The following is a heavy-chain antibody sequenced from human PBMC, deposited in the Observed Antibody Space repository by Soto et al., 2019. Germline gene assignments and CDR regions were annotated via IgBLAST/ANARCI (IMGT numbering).Heavy chain of an antibody. V-gene: IGHV3-33*01. CDR1: ESGFTGYS. J-gene: IGHJ6*02. Sequence: GGSMRLSWLAAESGFTGYSTGWVRLGPGKGMGRGAHSRFDGSNIKYADAVMGRFTISRDNSKNTLYLQMNSLRAEDTAVFFCARDLSALRYSSGIFGGPAYYHYGMDVWGQGTTVTVFS. CDR3: ARDLSALRYSSGIFGGPAYYHYGMDV. CDR2: SRFDGSNI. D-gene: IGHD3-9*01.